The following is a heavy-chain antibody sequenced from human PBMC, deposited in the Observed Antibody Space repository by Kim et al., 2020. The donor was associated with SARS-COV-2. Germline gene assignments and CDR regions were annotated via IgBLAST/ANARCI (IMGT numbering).Heavy chain of an antibody. D-gene: IGHD2-2*01. V-gene: IGHV4-39*07. CDR3: ARSAAPYNWFDP. Sequence: SETLSLTCTVSGGSISSSSYYWGWIRQPPGKGLEWIGSIYYSGSTYYNPSLKSRVTISVDTSKNQFSLKLSSVTAADTAVYYCARSAAPYNWFDPWGQGT. J-gene: IGHJ5*02. CDR1: GGSISSSSYY. CDR2: IYYSGST.